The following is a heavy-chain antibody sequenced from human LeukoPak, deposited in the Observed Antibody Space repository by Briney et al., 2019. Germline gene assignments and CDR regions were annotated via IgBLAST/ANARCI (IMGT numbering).Heavy chain of an antibody. Sequence: GGSLRLSCAASGFTFSSYAMSWVRQAPGKGLEWVSAISGSGGSTYYADSVKGRFTISRDNSKNTLYLQMNSLRAEDTAVYYCANGVAVAGTFDYWGQGTLVTVSS. D-gene: IGHD6-19*01. CDR3: ANGVAVAGTFDY. CDR1: GFTFSSYA. V-gene: IGHV3-23*01. J-gene: IGHJ4*02. CDR2: ISGSGGST.